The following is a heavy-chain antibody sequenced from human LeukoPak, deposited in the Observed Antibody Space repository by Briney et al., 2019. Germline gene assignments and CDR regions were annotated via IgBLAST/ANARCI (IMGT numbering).Heavy chain of an antibody. CDR3: ETNLYGSGNYFAY. V-gene: IGHV4-38-2*02. CDR2: IYHSGNN. J-gene: IGHJ4*02. Sequence: SETLSLACTVSGYFISTGYYWGWIRQSPGKGLEWIAIIYHSGNNYYNPSLKSRVTISVDTSKNQFSLKLTSVTAADTAVYYCETNLYGSGNYFAYWGQGTLVTVSS. CDR1: GYFISTGYY. D-gene: IGHD3-10*01.